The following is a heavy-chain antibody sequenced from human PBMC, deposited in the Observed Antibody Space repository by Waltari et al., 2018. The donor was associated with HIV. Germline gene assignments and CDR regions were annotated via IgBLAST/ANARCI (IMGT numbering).Heavy chain of an antibody. CDR3: AWTRVKTPQVDSWFDP. D-gene: IGHD3-3*01. CDR1: RGTFNTYG. Sequence: QVQLMQSGAEVKRPGSSVTVSCKASRGTFNTYGIAWVRQAPGQGLLWMGGIIPIFGTSNYAPQFDGRLTLSADESTTTAYMDLTDLTYDDTAVYFCAWTRVKTPQVDSWFDPWGRGTLVTV. J-gene: IGHJ5*02. V-gene: IGHV1-69*01. CDR2: IIPIFGTS.